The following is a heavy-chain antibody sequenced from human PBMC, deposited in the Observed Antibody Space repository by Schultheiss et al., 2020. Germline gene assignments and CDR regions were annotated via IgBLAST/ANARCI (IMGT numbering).Heavy chain of an antibody. CDR2: INHSGST. CDR1: GGSFSGYY. Sequence: SATLSLTCAVYGGSFSGYYWSWIRQPPGKGLDWIGEINHSGSTNYNPSLKSRVTISVDTSKNQFSLKLSSVTAADTAVYYCARGPIAARPTNWFDPWGQGTLVTGSS. CDR3: ARGPIAARPTNWFDP. J-gene: IGHJ5*02. V-gene: IGHV4-34*01. D-gene: IGHD6-6*01.